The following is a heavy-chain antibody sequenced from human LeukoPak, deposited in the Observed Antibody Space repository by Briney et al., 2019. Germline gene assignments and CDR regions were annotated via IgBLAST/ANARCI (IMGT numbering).Heavy chain of an antibody. D-gene: IGHD1-1*01. CDR2: ISSGSTDI. CDR3: ASKRPSEAFDI. Sequence: GGSLRLSCAASGFTFSTYSMNWVRQAPGKGLEWVSSISSGSTDIYHADSVKGRFTISRDNAQNSLYLQMNSLRAEDTAVYYCASKRPSEAFDIWGQGTMVTVSS. CDR1: GFTFSTYS. V-gene: IGHV3-21*01. J-gene: IGHJ3*02.